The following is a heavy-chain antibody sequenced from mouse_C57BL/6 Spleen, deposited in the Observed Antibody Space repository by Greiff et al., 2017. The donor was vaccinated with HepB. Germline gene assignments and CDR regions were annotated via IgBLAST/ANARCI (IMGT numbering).Heavy chain of an antibody. V-gene: IGHV14-2*01. D-gene: IGHD1-1*01. CDR1: GFNIKDYY. CDR3: ARSTVVANYAMDY. Sequence: VQLKESGAELVKPGASVKLSCTASGFNIKDYYMHWVKQRTEQGLEWIGRIDPEDGETKYAPKFQGKATITADTSSNTAYLQLSSLTSEDTAVYYCARSTVVANYAMDYWGQGTSVTVSS. J-gene: IGHJ4*01. CDR2: IDPEDGET.